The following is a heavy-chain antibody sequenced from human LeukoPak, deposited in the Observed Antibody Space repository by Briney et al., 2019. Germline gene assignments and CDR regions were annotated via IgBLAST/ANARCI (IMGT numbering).Heavy chain of an antibody. D-gene: IGHD4-17*01. CDR3: ARDPYYGDSKGDY. Sequence: GGCPRLSCAASRFTASSDYTCSGRAAPGEGVGWGSVIYGGGSTYYADSVKGRFTTSRDNSKNTLYLQMNSLRAEDTAVYYCARDPYYGDSKGDYWGQGTLVTVSS. CDR1: RFTASSDY. CDR2: IYGGGST. V-gene: IGHV3-53*01. J-gene: IGHJ4*02.